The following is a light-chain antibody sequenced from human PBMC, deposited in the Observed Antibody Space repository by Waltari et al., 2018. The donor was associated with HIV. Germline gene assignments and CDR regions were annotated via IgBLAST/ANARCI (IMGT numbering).Light chain of an antibody. V-gene: IGLV2-23*02. CDR3: CSYAGSSTWV. Sequence: QSALTHPASVSGSPGQSITLSCTGTRSVLGSYNFVSWYQQHPGQAPKLMIYEVSKRPSGVSNRFSGSKAGNTASLTISGLQAEDEADYYCCSYAGSSTWVFGGGTKLTVL. J-gene: IGLJ3*02. CDR1: RSVLGSYNF. CDR2: EVS.